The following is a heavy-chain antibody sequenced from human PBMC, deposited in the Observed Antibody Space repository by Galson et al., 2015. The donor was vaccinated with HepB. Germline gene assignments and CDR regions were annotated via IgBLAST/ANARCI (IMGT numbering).Heavy chain of an antibody. D-gene: IGHD3-3*01. CDR3: ARDTYDFWSGYLYYYYGMDV. J-gene: IGHJ6*02. CDR1: GFTFSSYS. V-gene: IGHV3-21*01. CDR2: ISSSSSYI. Sequence: SLRLSCAASGFTFSSYSMNWVRQAPGKGLEWVSSISSSSSYIYYADSVKGRFTISRDNAKNSLYLQMNSLRAEDTAVYYCARDTYDFWSGYLYYYYGMDVWGQGTTVTVSS.